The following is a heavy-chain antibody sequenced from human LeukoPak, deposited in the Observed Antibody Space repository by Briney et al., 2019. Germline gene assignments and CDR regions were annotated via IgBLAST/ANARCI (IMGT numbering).Heavy chain of an antibody. CDR2: ISWNSGSI. CDR1: GFTFDDYA. J-gene: IGHJ4*02. CDR3: AKGYYDSSGYYYPNYYFDY. D-gene: IGHD3-22*01. V-gene: IGHV3-9*01. Sequence: GGSLRLSCAASGFTFDDYAMHWVRQAPGKGLEWVSGISWNSGSIGYADSVKGRFTISRDNAKNSLYLQMNSLRAEDTALYYCAKGYYDSSGYYYPNYYFDYWGQGTLVTVSS.